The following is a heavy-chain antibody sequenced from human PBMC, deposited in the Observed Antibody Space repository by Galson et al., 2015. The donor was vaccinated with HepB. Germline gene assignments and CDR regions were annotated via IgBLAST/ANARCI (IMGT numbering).Heavy chain of an antibody. Sequence: SLRLSCAASGFTFSSYSMNWVRQAPGKGLEWVSSISSSSSYIYYADSVKGRFTISRDNAKNSLYLQMNSLRAEDTAVYYCARGRVTMVRGGGPEYYFDYWGQGTLVTVSS. J-gene: IGHJ4*02. CDR2: ISSSSSYI. CDR1: GFTFSSYS. D-gene: IGHD3-10*01. V-gene: IGHV3-21*01. CDR3: ARGRVTMVRGGGPEYYFDY.